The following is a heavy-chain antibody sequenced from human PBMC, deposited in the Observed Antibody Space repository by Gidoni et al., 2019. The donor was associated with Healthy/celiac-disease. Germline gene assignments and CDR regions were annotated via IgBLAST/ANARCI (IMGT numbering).Heavy chain of an antibody. CDR3: ARDPAHQGRYYYDRYAFDI. CDR1: GFTFSSYG. V-gene: IGHV3-33*01. D-gene: IGHD3-22*01. J-gene: IGHJ3*02. CDR2: IWYDGSNK. Sequence: QVQLVESGGGVVQPGRSLRLSCAASGFTFSSYGMHWVRQAPGKGLGWVAVIWYDGSNKYYADSVKGRFTISRDNSKNTLYLQMNSLRAEDTAVYYCARDPAHQGRYYYDRYAFDIWGQGTMVTVSS.